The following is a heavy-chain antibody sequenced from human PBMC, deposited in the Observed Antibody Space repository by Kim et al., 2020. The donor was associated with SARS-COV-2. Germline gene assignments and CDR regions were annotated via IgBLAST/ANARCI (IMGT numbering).Heavy chain of an antibody. V-gene: IGHV3-30-3*01. CDR2: ISYDGSNK. D-gene: IGHD3-16*01. CDR3: ARVMEPRDYYDYVWGTLGSALDY. Sequence: GGSLRLSCAASGFTFSSYAMHWVRQAPGKGLEWVAVISYDGSNKYYADSVKGRFTISRDNSKNTLYLQMNSLRAEDTAVYYCARVMEPRDYYDYVWGTLGSALDYWGQGTLVTVSS. CDR1: GFTFSSYA. J-gene: IGHJ4*02.